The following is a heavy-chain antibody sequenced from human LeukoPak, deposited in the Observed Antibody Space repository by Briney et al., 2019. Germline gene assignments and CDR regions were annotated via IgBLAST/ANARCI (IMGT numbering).Heavy chain of an antibody. Sequence: GGSLRLSCAASGFTFSSYWMSWVRQAPGKGLEWVANIKQDGSEKYYVDSVKGRFTISRDNAKNSLYLQMNSLRAEDTAVYYCARESLDIVVVVAATRPYYFDYWGQGTLVTVSS. D-gene: IGHD2-15*01. V-gene: IGHV3-7*01. CDR2: IKQDGSEK. J-gene: IGHJ4*02. CDR1: GFTFSSYW. CDR3: ARESLDIVVVVAATRPYYFDY.